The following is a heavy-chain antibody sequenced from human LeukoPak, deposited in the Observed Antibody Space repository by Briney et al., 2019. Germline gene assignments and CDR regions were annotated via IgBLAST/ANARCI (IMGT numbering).Heavy chain of an antibody. CDR1: GFTFSSYE. Sequence: PGGSLRLSCAASGFTFSSYEMNWVRQAPGKGLEWVSYISSSGSTIYYADSVKGRFTISRDNAKNSLYLQMNSLRAEDTAVYYCAKDQKEYRYYGSGSYYPYYFDYWGQGTLVTVSS. CDR2: ISSSGSTI. V-gene: IGHV3-48*03. D-gene: IGHD3-10*01. CDR3: AKDQKEYRYYGSGSYYPYYFDY. J-gene: IGHJ4*02.